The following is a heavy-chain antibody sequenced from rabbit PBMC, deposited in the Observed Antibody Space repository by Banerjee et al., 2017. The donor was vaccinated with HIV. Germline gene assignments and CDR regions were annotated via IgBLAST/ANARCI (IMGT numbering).Heavy chain of an antibody. Sequence: QEQLEESGGGLVQPGGSLKLSCKASGFDFSSYGVSWVRQAPGKGLEWIGYIDPVFGSTYYASWVNGRFTISSHNAQNTLYLQLNSLTAADTATYFCVRDAAGSYYFFNLWGPGTLVTVS. CDR2: IDPVFGST. J-gene: IGHJ4*01. CDR1: GFDFSSYG. CDR3: VRDAAGSYYFFNL. V-gene: IGHV1S47*01. D-gene: IGHD8-1*01.